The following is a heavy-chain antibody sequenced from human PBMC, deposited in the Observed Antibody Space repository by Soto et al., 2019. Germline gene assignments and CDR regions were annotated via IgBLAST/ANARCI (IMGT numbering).Heavy chain of an antibody. D-gene: IGHD3-3*01. V-gene: IGHV3-11*01. CDR1: GFTFSDYY. Sequence: QVHLVESGGGLVKPGGSLRLSCAASGFTFSDYYMNWIRQAPGKGLEWVSYISSSGSTIHYADSVKGRFTISRGNAKNSLYLQMNSLRVEDTTVYYCARVGSLEGYFDLWGRGTLVTVSS. CDR3: ARVGSLEGYFDL. CDR2: ISSSGSTI. J-gene: IGHJ2*01.